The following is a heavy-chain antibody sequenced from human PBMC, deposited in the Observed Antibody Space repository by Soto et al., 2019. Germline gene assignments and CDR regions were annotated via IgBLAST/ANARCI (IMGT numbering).Heavy chain of an antibody. CDR2: ISPSGTT. V-gene: IGHV4-34*01. J-gene: IGHJ4*02. CDR1: SGSLSGYY. D-gene: IGHD6-6*01. Sequence: LSLTCSLYSGSLSGYYWSWIRQPPGKGLEWIGEISPSGTTNYSPSLKSRVSISVDTSKNQFSLNLTSLTAADTAVYYCARAPKVSGSAQTRPDFWGQGSLVTVS. CDR3: ARAPKVSGSAQTRPDF.